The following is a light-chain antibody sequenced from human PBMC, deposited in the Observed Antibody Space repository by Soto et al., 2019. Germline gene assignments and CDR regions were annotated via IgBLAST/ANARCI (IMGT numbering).Light chain of an antibody. CDR2: KAS. CDR1: QTISSW. J-gene: IGKJ5*01. CDR3: QQSYSTPIT. Sequence: DVQMTQSPSTLSGTVGDRVTIICRASQTISSWLAWYQQKPGKAPKLLIYKASTLKSGVPSRFSGSGSGTEFTLTISSLQPEDFATYYCQQSYSTPITFGQGTLLAVK. V-gene: IGKV1-5*03.